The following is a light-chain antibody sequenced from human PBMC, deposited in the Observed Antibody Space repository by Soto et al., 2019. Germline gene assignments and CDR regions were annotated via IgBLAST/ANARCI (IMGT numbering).Light chain of an antibody. V-gene: IGKV3-15*01. CDR2: GAS. J-gene: IGKJ1*01. CDR1: QSVSSN. CDR3: QQYDYWPVT. Sequence: ELVMTQSPATLSVSPGDRATLSCRASQSVSSNLAWYQQKPGQPPRLLIYGASTRATGIPARFSGSGSVTEFTLTISSLQSEGFAIYYCQQYDYWPVTFGQGTKV.